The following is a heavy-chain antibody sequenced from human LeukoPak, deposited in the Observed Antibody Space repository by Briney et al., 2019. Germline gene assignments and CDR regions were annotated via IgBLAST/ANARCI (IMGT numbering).Heavy chain of an antibody. D-gene: IGHD2-2*01. J-gene: IGHJ6*02. CDR3: ASVQNCSSTSCHYYYGMDV. CDR1: GGSISIYY. Sequence: SETLSLTCTVSGGSISIYYWNWIRQPPGKGLEWIGSIYHSGSTIYNPSLKSRVTISGDTSKNQFSLKLSSVTAADTAVYYCASVQNCSSTSCHYYYGMDVWGQGTTVTVSS. V-gene: IGHV4-59*08. CDR2: IYHSGST.